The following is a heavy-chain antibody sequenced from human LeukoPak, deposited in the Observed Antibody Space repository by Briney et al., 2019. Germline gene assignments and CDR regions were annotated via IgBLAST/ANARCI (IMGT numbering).Heavy chain of an antibody. CDR1: GFTFCSYS. CDR2: ISSSSSYI. Sequence: GGSLRLSCAASGFTFCSYSMNWVRQAPGKGLEWVSSISSSSSYIYYGDSVKGRFTISRDNAKNSLYLQMNSLRAEDTAVYYCARVDWSVVPAAITPLYFDYWGQGTLVTVSS. V-gene: IGHV3-21*01. CDR3: ARVDWSVVPAAITPLYFDY. J-gene: IGHJ4*02. D-gene: IGHD2-2*02.